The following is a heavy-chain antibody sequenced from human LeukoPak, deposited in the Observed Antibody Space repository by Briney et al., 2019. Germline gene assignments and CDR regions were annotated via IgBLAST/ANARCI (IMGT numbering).Heavy chain of an antibody. D-gene: IGHD3-22*01. CDR2: ISGSGGST. Sequence: QSGGSLRLSCAASGFTFSSYAMSWVRQAPGKGLEWVSAISGSGGSTYYADSVKGRFTIFRDNSKNTLYLQMNSLRAEDTAVYYCARVLEDSSGYYYGAYYYYGMDVWGQGTTVTVSS. J-gene: IGHJ6*02. V-gene: IGHV3-23*01. CDR1: GFTFSSYA. CDR3: ARVLEDSSGYYYGAYYYYGMDV.